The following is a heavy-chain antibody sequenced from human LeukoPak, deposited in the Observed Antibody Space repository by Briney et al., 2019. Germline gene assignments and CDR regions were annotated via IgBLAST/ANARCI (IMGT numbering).Heavy chain of an antibody. J-gene: IGHJ6*03. Sequence: GGSLRLSCAASGFTFSGFWMHWVRQAPGKGLEWVAFIRYDGSNKYYADSVKGRFTISRDNSKNTLYLQMNSLRAEDSAVYYCAKNYGSGSSVKYYYYMDVWGKGTTVTVSS. D-gene: IGHD3-10*01. CDR1: GFTFSGFW. CDR2: IRYDGSNK. V-gene: IGHV3-30*02. CDR3: AKNYGSGSSVKYYYYMDV.